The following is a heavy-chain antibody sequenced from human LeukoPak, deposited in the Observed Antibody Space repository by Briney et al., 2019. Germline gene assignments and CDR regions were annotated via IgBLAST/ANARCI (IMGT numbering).Heavy chain of an antibody. D-gene: IGHD3-9*01. V-gene: IGHV1-18*01. J-gene: IGHJ4*02. Sequence: ASVKVSCKASGYTFTSYGISWVRPAPGQGLEWMGWISAYNGNTNYAQKLQGRVTMTTDTSTSTAYMELRSLRSDDTAVYYCARDPDYDILTGYLRGYDYWGQGTLVTVSS. CDR3: ARDPDYDILTGYLRGYDY. CDR2: ISAYNGNT. CDR1: GYTFTSYG.